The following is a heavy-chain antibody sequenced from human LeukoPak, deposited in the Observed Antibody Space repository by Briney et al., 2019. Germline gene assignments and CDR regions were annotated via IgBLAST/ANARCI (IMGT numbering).Heavy chain of an antibody. Sequence: GGSLRLSCAASGFTFSSYSMNWVRQVPGKGLEWVSYINSGSSYMYYPDSVKGRFTISRDNAKNSLYLQMDSLRDEDTAVYYCAREDDDWGPNTFDVWGQGTVVAVSS. CDR1: GFTFSSYS. V-gene: IGHV3-48*02. CDR3: AREDDDWGPNTFDV. J-gene: IGHJ3*01. D-gene: IGHD7-27*01. CDR2: INSGSSYM.